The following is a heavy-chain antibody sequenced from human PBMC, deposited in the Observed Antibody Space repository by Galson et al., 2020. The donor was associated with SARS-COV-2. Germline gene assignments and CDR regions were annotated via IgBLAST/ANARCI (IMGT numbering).Heavy chain of an antibody. D-gene: IGHD3-10*01. V-gene: IGHV5-51*01. CDR2: IYTGDSDT. CDR3: AKGGSGNYPHDPFDI. J-gene: IGHJ3*02. Sequence: GESLKISCQALGNSLSNYWIGWVRQMPGKGLEWMGVIYTGDSDTRYNPSFQGRVTISVDKSIHTAYLHLSRLRASDTATYYCAKGGSGNYPHDPFDIWGQGTMITVSS. CDR1: GNSLSNYW.